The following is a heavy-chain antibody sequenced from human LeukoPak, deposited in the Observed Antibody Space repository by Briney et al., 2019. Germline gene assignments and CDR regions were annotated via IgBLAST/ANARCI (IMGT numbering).Heavy chain of an antibody. D-gene: IGHD5-12*01. CDR3: ARESLDIVATSYFDY. CDR2: IIPIFGTA. V-gene: IGHV1-69*05. J-gene: IGHJ4*02. Sequence: SVKVSGKASGGTFSSYAISWVRQAPGQGLEWMGRIIPIFGTANYAQKFQGRVTITTDESTSTAYMELSSLRSEDTAVYYCARESLDIVATSYFDYWGQGTLVTVSS. CDR1: GGTFSSYA.